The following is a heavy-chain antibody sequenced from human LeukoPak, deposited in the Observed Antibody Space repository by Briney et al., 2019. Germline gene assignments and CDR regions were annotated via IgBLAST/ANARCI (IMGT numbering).Heavy chain of an antibody. D-gene: IGHD3-10*01. V-gene: IGHV1-46*01. J-gene: IGHJ4*02. CDR1: GYTFTSYY. CDR3: ARVGGITMVRGVPADPQEIDY. Sequence: ASVKVSCKASGYTFTSYYMHWVRQAPGQGLEWMGIINPSGSSTSYAQKFQGRVTMTRDTSTSTVYMELSSLRSEDTAVYYCARVGGITMVRGVPADPQEIDYWGQGTLVTVSS. CDR2: INPSGSST.